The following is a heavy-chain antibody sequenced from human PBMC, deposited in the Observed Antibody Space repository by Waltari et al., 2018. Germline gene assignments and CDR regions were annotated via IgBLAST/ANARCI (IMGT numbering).Heavy chain of an antibody. D-gene: IGHD3-16*02. Sequence: QLQLQESGPGLVKPSETLSLTCTVSGGSISSSSYYWGWIRQPPGKGLEWIGSIYYSGSTYYNPSLKSRVTISVDTSKNQFSLKLSSVTAADTAVCYCAGGTVITFGGVIVSFDYWGQGTLVTVSS. CDR1: GGSISSSSYY. V-gene: IGHV4-39*01. J-gene: IGHJ4*02. CDR3: AGGTVITFGGVIVSFDY. CDR2: IYYSGST.